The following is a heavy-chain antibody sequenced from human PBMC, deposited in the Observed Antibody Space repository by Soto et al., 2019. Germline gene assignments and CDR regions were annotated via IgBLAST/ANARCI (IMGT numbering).Heavy chain of an antibody. Sequence: SGGAPRLSFAAPGFTLNFYCLHWVRPAPGQGAEWVAVISHDGSKTNYADSVKGRVTISRDNSKDTVYLQMNSLRAEDTAVYYCAKDTYYYSSSGYYVFDSWGQGTLVTVSS. J-gene: IGHJ4*02. CDR3: AKDTYYYSSSGYYVFDS. V-gene: IGHV3-30*18. CDR2: ISHDGSKT. CDR1: GFTLNFYC. D-gene: IGHD3-22*01.